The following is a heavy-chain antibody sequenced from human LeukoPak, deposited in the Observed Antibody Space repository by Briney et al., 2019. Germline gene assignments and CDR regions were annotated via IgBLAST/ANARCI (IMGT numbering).Heavy chain of an antibody. CDR2: IYPGDSDT. Sequence: GESLKISCKGSGYRFTSYWIGWVRQMPGKGLEWMGIIYPGDSDTRYSPSFQGQVTISADKSISTAYLQWSSPKASDTAMYYCARRGGHYDSSGAAGYWGQGALVTVSS. CDR3: ARRGGHYDSSGAAGY. D-gene: IGHD3-22*01. CDR1: GYRFTSYW. J-gene: IGHJ4*02. V-gene: IGHV5-51*01.